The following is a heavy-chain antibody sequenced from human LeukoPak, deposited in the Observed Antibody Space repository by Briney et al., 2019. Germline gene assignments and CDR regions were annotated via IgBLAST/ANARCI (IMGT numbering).Heavy chain of an antibody. D-gene: IGHD2-2*01. CDR1: GYSFTSYW. V-gene: IGHV5-51*01. CDR3: ARRAYCSNTSCYSWFDP. J-gene: IGHJ5*02. CDR2: IYPGDSDT. Sequence: PGESLKISCKGSGYSFTSYWIGWVRQMPGKGLEWMGIIYPGDSDTRYSPSFQGQVTISADKSISTAYLQWSSLKASDTAMYYCARRAYCSNTSCYSWFDPWGQGTLVTVSS.